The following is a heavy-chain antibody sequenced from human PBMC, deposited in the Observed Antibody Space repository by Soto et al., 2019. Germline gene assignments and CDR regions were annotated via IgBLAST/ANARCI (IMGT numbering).Heavy chain of an antibody. Sequence: QVQLVESGGGVVQPGRSLRLSCAASGFTFSSYGMHWVRQAPGTGLEWVAVIWYDGSNKYYADSVKGRFTISRDNSKNTLYLQMNSLRAEDTAVYYCARDTGYSSSGGDYWGQGTLVTVSS. D-gene: IGHD6-13*01. CDR3: ARDTGYSSSGGDY. CDR1: GFTFSSYG. CDR2: IWYDGSNK. V-gene: IGHV3-33*01. J-gene: IGHJ4*02.